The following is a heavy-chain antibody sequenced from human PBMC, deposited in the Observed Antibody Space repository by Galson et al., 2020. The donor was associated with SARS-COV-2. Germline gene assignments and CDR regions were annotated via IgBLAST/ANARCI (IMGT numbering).Heavy chain of an antibody. CDR2: IYPDDPYT. CDR3: ARHGASSGWYEGIDS. CDR1: GYSLTNYW. Sequence: GESLKISCRTSGYSLTNYWIGWVRQMPGKGLEWMGIIYPDDPYTLYSPYFKGQVTISADRSISTAFLQWSSLKASDTAIYYCARHGASSGWYEGIDSWGQGTLVIVSA. D-gene: IGHD6-19*01. V-gene: IGHV5-51*01. J-gene: IGHJ4*02.